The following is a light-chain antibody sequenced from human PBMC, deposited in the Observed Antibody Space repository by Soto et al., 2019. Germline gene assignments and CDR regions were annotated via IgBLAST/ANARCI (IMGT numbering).Light chain of an antibody. CDR1: QSVSSR. CDR2: GAS. V-gene: IGKV3-20*01. J-gene: IGKJ5*01. CDR3: QHYVERSPIT. Sequence: EIVMTQPPGTLSLSPGERATLSCRASQSVSSRLAWYQQKPGQAPRLLTSGASSRATGIPDRFSGSGSGTDFTLTISRLEPEDFALYYCQHYVERSPITFGQGTRLEIK.